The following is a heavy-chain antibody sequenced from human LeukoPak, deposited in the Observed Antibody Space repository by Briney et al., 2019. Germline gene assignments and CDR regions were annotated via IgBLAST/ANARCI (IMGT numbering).Heavy chain of an antibody. D-gene: IGHD1-26*01. CDR3: AKEFGYGGATMFPDAFDI. J-gene: IGHJ3*02. Sequence: GGSLRLSCAASGFTFSSYGMHWVRQAPGKGLEWVAVISYDGSNKYYADSVKGRFTISRDNSKNTLYLQMNSLRAEDTAVYYCAKEFGYGGATMFPDAFDIWGQGTMVTVSS. CDR1: GFTFSSYG. CDR2: ISYDGSNK. V-gene: IGHV3-30*18.